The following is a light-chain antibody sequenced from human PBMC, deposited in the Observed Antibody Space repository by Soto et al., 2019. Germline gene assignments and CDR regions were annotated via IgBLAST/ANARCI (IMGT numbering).Light chain of an antibody. CDR3: QHYDIWPLT. CDR2: AAS. Sequence: EIVLTQSPGTLSLSPGERATLSCRASQNVSNNYLAWYQQKPGQAPRLLIYAASTRATGVPARFSGSGSGTEFTLTISDLQSEDFAVYFCQHYDIWPLTFGGGTKVDIK. J-gene: IGKJ4*01. CDR1: QNVSNN. V-gene: IGKV3-15*01.